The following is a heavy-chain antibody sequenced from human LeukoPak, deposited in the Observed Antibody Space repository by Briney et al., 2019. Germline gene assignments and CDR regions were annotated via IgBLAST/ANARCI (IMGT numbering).Heavy chain of an antibody. CDR2: INPSGGNT. V-gene: IGHV1-46*01. CDR1: GYTFTSYY. CDR3: ARGAIAAAGWFDP. J-gene: IGHJ5*02. Sequence: ASVKVSCKASGYTFTSYYMHWVRQAPGQGLEWMGIINPSGGNTGYAQKFQGRVTITRNTSISTAYMELSSLRSEDTAVYYCARGAIAAAGWFDPWGQGTLVTVSS. D-gene: IGHD6-13*01.